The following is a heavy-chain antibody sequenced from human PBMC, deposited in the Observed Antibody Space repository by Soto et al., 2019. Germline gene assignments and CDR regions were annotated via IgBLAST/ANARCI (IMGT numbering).Heavy chain of an antibody. Sequence: PSETLSLTCTVSGVSINSRGYYWGWIRQPPGKGLEWIESMFYSGTTYYTPSLKSRITIAVDSSKNQFSLSLSSVTAADTAFYYCARKEDGYNRLFDYWGQGILVTVSS. CDR2: MFYSGTT. D-gene: IGHD5-12*01. CDR3: ARKEDGYNRLFDY. CDR1: GVSINSRGYY. V-gene: IGHV4-39*01. J-gene: IGHJ4*02.